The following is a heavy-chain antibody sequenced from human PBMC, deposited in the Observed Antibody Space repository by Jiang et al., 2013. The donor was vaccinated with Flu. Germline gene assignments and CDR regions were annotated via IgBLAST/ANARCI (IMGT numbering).Heavy chain of an antibody. D-gene: IGHD3-22*01. J-gene: IGHJ4*02. CDR3: AREGDSSGYSYFDY. CDR2: IFHSGST. CDR1: GGSISSSSYY. V-gene: IGHV4-39*02. Sequence: PGLVKPSETLSLTCTVSGGSISSSSYYWGWIRQPPGKGLEWIGSIFHSGSTYYNPSLKSRVTISVDTSKNQFSLKLSSVTAADTAVYYCAREGDSSGYSYFDYWGQGTLVTVSS.